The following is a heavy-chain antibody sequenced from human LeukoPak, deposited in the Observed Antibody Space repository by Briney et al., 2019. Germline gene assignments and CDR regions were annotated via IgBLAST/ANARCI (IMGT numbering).Heavy chain of an antibody. CDR3: ARRSRHILTGYFEYYFDY. J-gene: IGHJ4*02. D-gene: IGHD3-9*01. Sequence: GASLKISCKGSGSSFTSYWIGRVRPMPGKGLEWMGIIYPGDSDTRYSPSFQGQVTISADKSISTAYLQWSSLKASDTAMYYCARRSRHILTGYFEYYFDYWGQGTLVTVSS. CDR1: GSSFTSYW. CDR2: IYPGDSDT. V-gene: IGHV5-51*01.